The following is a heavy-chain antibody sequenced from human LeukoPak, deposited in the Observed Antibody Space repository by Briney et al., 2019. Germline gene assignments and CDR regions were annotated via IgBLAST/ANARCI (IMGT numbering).Heavy chain of an antibody. CDR3: AKDLAAGPPYYYYGMDV. J-gene: IGHJ6*02. CDR2: INSDGSST. Sequence: GGSLRLSCAASGFTLRSYWMHWVRQVPGKGLVWVSRINSDGSSTAYADSVKGRFTISRDNAKNTLYLQMNSLRAEDTAVYYCAKDLAAGPPYYYYGMDVWGQGTTVTVSS. D-gene: IGHD6-19*01. CDR1: GFTLRSYW. V-gene: IGHV3-74*01.